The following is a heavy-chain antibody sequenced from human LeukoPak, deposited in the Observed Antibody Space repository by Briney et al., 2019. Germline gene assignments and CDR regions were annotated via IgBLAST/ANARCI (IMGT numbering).Heavy chain of an antibody. D-gene: IGHD1-26*01. J-gene: IGHJ5*02. CDR2: ISSGSSYT. Sequence: GGSLRLSCAASGFSFSEYYMSWIRQAPGKGLEWVSCISSGSSYTNYTDSVKGRFTIPRDNAKRSLYLQMNSLTAEDTAVYYCARSGGTYGWFDPWGQGTLVTVSS. CDR1: GFSFSEYY. V-gene: IGHV3-11*03. CDR3: ARSGGTYGWFDP.